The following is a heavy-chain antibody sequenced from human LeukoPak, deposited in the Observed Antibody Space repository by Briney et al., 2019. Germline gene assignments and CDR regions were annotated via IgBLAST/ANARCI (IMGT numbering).Heavy chain of an antibody. Sequence: SQTLSLTCAVYGGSFSGYYWSWIRQPPGKGLEWIGEINHSGSTNYNPSLKSRVTISVDTSKNQFSLKLSSVTAADTAVYYCARVNAVPAALDYWGQGTLVTVSS. D-gene: IGHD2-2*01. J-gene: IGHJ4*02. CDR3: ARVNAVPAALDY. CDR2: INHSGST. CDR1: GGSFSGYY. V-gene: IGHV4-34*09.